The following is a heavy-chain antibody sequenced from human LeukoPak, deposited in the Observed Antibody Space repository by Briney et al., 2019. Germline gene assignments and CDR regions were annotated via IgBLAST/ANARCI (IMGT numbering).Heavy chain of an antibody. D-gene: IGHD2-21*02. V-gene: IGHV4-34*01. Sequence: SETLSLTCAVYGGSFSPYYRSWIRQPPGKGLEWIGEINHSGSTNYNPSLTSRVTISVDTSKNQFSLKLSSVTAADTAVYYCARGGFYCGGDCYVDYWGQGTLVTVSS. CDR3: ARGGFYCGGDCYVDY. CDR2: INHSGST. CDR1: GGSFSPYY. J-gene: IGHJ4*02.